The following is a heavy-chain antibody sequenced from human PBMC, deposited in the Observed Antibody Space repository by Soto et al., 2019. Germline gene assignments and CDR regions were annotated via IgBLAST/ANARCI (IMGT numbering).Heavy chain of an antibody. CDR1: GGTFSSYA. J-gene: IGHJ6*02. CDR2: IIPIFGTA. CDR3: ARDSRVATTQLYYYYYGMDV. V-gene: IGHV1-69*13. D-gene: IGHD5-12*01. Sequence: SVKVSCKASGGTFSSYAISWVRQAPGQGLEWMGGIIPIFGTANYAQKFQGRVTITADESTSTAYMELSSLRSEDTAVYYCARDSRVATTQLYYYYYGMDVWGQGTTVTVSS.